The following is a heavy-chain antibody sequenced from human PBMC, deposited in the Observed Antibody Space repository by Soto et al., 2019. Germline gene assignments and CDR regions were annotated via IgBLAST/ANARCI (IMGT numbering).Heavy chain of an antibody. Sequence: SETLSLTCTVSGGSISSGDYYWSWIRQPPGKGLEWIGYIYYSGSTYYNPSLKSRVTISVDTSKNQFSLKLSSVTAADTAVYYCARDEGNDFWSGPHTGWFDPWGQGTLVTVSS. D-gene: IGHD3-3*01. CDR1: GGSISSGDYY. CDR3: ARDEGNDFWSGPHTGWFDP. V-gene: IGHV4-30-4*01. J-gene: IGHJ5*02. CDR2: IYYSGST.